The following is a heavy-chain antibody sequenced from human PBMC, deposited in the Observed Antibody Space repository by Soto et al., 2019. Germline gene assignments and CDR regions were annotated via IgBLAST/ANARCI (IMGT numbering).Heavy chain of an antibody. V-gene: IGHV4-39*01. CDR1: GGSISSSSYY. CDR2: IYYSGST. Sequence: KASETLSLTCTVSGGSISSSSYYWGWIRQPPGKGLEWIGSIYYSGSTYYNPSLKSRVTISVDTSKNQFSLKLSSVTAADTAVYYCASTGYYDILTGYDYWGQGTLVTVSS. D-gene: IGHD3-9*01. J-gene: IGHJ4*02. CDR3: ASTGYYDILTGYDY.